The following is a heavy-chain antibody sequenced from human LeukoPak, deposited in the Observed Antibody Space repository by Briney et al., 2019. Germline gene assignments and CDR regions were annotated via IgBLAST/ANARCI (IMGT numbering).Heavy chain of an antibody. CDR3: ARARPQNYDSSRYYSAAFDI. Sequence: GGSVKVSCKASGYTFTTYGITWVRQAPGQGLEWVGWISAKNGNTNYSQDFQGRVTLTRDTSTCAVSMELRRLRSDDTAVYYCARARPQNYDSSRYYSAAFDIWGQGTMVTVSS. CDR2: ISAKNGNT. D-gene: IGHD3-22*01. CDR1: GYTFTTYG. V-gene: IGHV1-18*01. J-gene: IGHJ3*02.